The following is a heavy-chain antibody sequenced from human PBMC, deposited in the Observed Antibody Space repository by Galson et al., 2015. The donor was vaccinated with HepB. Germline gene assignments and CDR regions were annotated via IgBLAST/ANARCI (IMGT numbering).Heavy chain of an antibody. D-gene: IGHD6-19*01. CDR3: VRHLPIIPVGAPWYVDL. Sequence: SLRLSCAASGLTSSTYWMNWVRQAPGKGLEWVASIKQDGSETYHVDSVKGRFTLSRDNAKNSVYLQMSSLTAEDTAVYYCVRHLPIIPVGAPWYVDLWGRGTQVTVSS. CDR2: IKQDGSET. CDR1: GLTSSTYW. J-gene: IGHJ2*01. V-gene: IGHV3-7*01.